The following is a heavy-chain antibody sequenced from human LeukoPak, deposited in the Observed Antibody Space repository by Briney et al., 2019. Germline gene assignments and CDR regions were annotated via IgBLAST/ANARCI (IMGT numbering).Heavy chain of an antibody. CDR1: GVSFSGYY. D-gene: IGHD6-6*01. Sequence: SETLSLTCAVYGVSFSGYYWSWIRQPPGKGLEWIGEINHSGSTNYNPSLKSRVTISVDTSKNQFSLKLSSVTAADTAVYYCARGRAIASIAARPDYYYYMDVWGKGTTVTVSS. V-gene: IGHV4-34*01. J-gene: IGHJ6*03. CDR2: INHSGST. CDR3: ARGRAIASIAARPDYYYYMDV.